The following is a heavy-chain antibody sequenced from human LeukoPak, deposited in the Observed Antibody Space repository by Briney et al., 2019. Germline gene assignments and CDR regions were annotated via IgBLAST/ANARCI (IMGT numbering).Heavy chain of an antibody. Sequence: GGSLRLSCAASGFTFSDYYMSWIRQAPGKGLEWVSYISRTGSSIYYADSVKGRFTISRDNAKNSLYLQMNSLRAEDTAVYYCAKGSYYYDSSGYLPSEWGQGTLVTVSS. J-gene: IGHJ4*02. CDR1: GFTFSDYY. CDR3: AKGSYYYDSSGYLPSE. V-gene: IGHV3-11*01. D-gene: IGHD3-22*01. CDR2: ISRTGSSI.